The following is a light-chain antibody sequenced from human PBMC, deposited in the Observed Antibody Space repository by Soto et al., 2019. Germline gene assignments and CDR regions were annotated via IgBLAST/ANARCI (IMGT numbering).Light chain of an antibody. CDR1: QSISNS. J-gene: IGKJ2*01. Sequence: DIQMTQSPSSLSASVGDRVTITCRASQSISNSLNWYQQKPGKAPDLLIYAASNLQSGVPSRFTGSGTGTDFTLTISSLQPEDFTTDYCQQSYSSPQMYTFGQGTKLEIK. V-gene: IGKV1-39*01. CDR2: AAS. CDR3: QQSYSSPQMYT.